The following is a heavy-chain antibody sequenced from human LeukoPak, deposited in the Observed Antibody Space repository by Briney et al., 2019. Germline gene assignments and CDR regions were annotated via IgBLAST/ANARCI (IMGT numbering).Heavy chain of an antibody. J-gene: IGHJ4*02. CDR2: ISSSSSYI. D-gene: IGHD1-26*01. V-gene: IGHV3-21*01. CDR3: ARDRRSGSYGGDYYFDY. CDR1: GFTFSSYS. Sequence: GGSLRLSCAASGFTFSSYSMNWVRQAPGKGLEWVSSISSSSSYIYYADSVKGRFTISRDNAKNSLYLQMKSLRAEDTAVYYCARDRRSGSYGGDYYFDYWGQGILVTVST.